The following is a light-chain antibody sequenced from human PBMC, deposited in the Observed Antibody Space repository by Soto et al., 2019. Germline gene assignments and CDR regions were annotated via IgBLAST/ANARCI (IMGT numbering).Light chain of an antibody. Sequence: QSVLTQPTSVSGSPGQSITISCTGNHNDIGTYDYVSWYQQHPGSAPRLLIHGVTTRPSGISDRFSASKSGLTASLTISGLQPEDEADYYCSSFTSNRIYVFGPGTKLTVL. CDR3: SSFTSNRIYV. CDR2: GVT. V-gene: IGLV2-14*03. J-gene: IGLJ1*01. CDR1: HNDIGTYDY.